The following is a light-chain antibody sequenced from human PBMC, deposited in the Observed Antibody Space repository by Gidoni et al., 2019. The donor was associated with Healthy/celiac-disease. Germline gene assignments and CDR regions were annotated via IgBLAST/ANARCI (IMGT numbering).Light chain of an antibody. CDR3: QQLNSYLYT. V-gene: IGKV1-9*01. CDR2: AAS. CDR1: QGISSY. J-gene: IGKJ2*01. Sequence: IQLTQSPSSLSASVGDRVTITCRASQGISSYLAWYQHKPGKAPKLLIYAASTLQSGVPSRFSGSGSGTDFTLTISSLQPEDFATYYCQQLNSYLYTFGQGTKLEIK.